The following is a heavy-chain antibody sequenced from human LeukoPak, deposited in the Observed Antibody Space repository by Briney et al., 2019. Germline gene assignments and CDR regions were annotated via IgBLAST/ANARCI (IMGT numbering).Heavy chain of an antibody. J-gene: IGHJ5*02. CDR3: ARYSSSLDKFSWFDP. Sequence: LGAPVKVSCKASGYSFTGYYMHWVRQAPGQGLEWMGWINPNSGGTNYAQNFQGRVTMTRDTSISAAYMELSRLRSDDPAVYYYARYSSSLDKFSWFDPWGQGTLVTVSS. CDR1: GYSFTGYY. V-gene: IGHV1-2*03. D-gene: IGHD6-6*01. CDR2: INPNSGGT.